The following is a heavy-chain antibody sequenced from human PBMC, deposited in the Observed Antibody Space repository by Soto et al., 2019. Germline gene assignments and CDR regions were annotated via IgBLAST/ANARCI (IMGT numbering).Heavy chain of an antibody. D-gene: IGHD3-9*01. Sequence: ASVKVSCKASGGTFSSYAISWVRQAPGQGLEWMGGIIPIFGTANYAQKFQGRVTITADKSTSTAYMELSSLRSEDTAVYYCARDGPDFEAVAARFWGQGTLVTVSS. J-gene: IGHJ4*02. CDR3: ARDGPDFEAVAARF. V-gene: IGHV1-69*06. CDR1: GGTFSSYA. CDR2: IIPIFGTA.